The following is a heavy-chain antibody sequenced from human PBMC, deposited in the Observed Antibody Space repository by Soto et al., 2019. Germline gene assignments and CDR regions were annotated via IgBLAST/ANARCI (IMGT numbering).Heavy chain of an antibody. D-gene: IGHD2-2*01. Sequence: HLGGSLRLSCAASGFTVSSNYMSWVRQAPGKGLEWVSRISSDGTSTTYADSVKGRFTISRDNAKNMLYLQVNSLRVEDTAVYYCARVPNCDSSSCYSYFDFWGQGALVTVSS. CDR1: GFTVSSNY. V-gene: IGHV3-74*01. CDR3: ARVPNCDSSSCYSYFDF. CDR2: ISSDGTST. J-gene: IGHJ4*02.